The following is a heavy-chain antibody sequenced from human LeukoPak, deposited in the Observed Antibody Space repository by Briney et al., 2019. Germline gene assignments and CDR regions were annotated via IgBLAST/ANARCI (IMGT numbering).Heavy chain of an antibody. D-gene: IGHD1-1*01. V-gene: IGHV3-21*01. J-gene: IGHJ3*02. CDR1: GFTFSSYS. CDR2: ISCSSSYI. Sequence: GGSLRLSCAASGFTFSSYSMNWVRQAPGKGLEWVSSISCSSSYIYYADSVKGRFTISRDNAKNSLYLQMNSLRAEDTAVYYCARDLQLERAFDIWGQGTMVTVSS. CDR3: ARDLQLERAFDI.